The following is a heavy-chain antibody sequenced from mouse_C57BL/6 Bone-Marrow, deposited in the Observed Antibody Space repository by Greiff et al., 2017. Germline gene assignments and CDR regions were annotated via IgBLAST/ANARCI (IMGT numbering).Heavy chain of an antibody. CDR3: ARIPALSFYYRSSPRWYLDV. CDR1: GYTFTSYG. V-gene: IGHV1-81*01. J-gene: IGHJ1*03. Sequence: VQLQQSGAELARPGASVQLSCKASGYTFTSYGISWVKQRTGQGLEWIGVLYPRSGNTYYNEKFKGKATLTADKSSSTAYIELRSLTSENSAVYFCARIPALSFYYRSSPRWYLDVWGTGTTVTVA. CDR2: LYPRSGNT. D-gene: IGHD1-1*01.